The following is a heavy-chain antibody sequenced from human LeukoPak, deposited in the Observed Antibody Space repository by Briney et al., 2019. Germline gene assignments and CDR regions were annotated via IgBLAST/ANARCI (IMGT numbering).Heavy chain of an antibody. CDR3: ARVGLAAAGDY. CDR1: GFTFNSYS. V-gene: IGHV3-21*01. CDR2: ISSSSSYI. J-gene: IGHJ4*02. Sequence: KSGGSLRLSCAASGFTFNSYSMNWVRQAPGKGLEWVSSISSSSSYIYYADSVKGRFTISRDNAKNSLYLQMNSLRADDTAVYYCARVGLAAAGDYRGQGTLVTVSS. D-gene: IGHD6-13*01.